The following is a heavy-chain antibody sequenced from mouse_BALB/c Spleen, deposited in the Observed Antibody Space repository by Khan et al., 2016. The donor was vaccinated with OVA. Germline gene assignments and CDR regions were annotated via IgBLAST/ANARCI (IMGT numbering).Heavy chain of an antibody. CDR2: IDPPNGNT. CDR3: ARKERK. CDR1: GLNIKDTY. J-gene: IGHJ2*01. V-gene: IGHV14-3*02. Sequence: VQLQQSGAALVKSAATVKLSCTASGLNIKDTYMHWLKQWPEQGLEWMGRIDPPNGNTKYDPKFQGKATITADTSTHTAYLQISRLTSEDTAVDNSARKERKWDEGTTLTVSS.